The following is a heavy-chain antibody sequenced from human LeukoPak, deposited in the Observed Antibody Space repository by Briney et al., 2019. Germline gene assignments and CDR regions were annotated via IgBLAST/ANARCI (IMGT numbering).Heavy chain of an antibody. V-gene: IGHV3-30-3*01. CDR1: GFTFSTYP. J-gene: IGHJ4*02. D-gene: IGHD2-2*01. Sequence: GRSLRLSCAASGFTFSTYPIHWVRQAPGKGLEWVTIMSFDGNNKYYADSVKGRFTISRDNSKNTLFLQMNSLRAEDTAVYYCARDGVVVPATTDRFDYWGQGTLVTVSS. CDR3: ARDGVVVPATTDRFDY. CDR2: MSFDGNNK.